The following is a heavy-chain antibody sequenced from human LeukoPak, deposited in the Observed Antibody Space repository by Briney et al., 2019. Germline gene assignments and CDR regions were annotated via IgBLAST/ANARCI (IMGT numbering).Heavy chain of an antibody. J-gene: IGHJ5*02. V-gene: IGHV4-39*01. Sequence: PSETLSLTCTVSGGSISSSDYYWDWTRQPPGKGLEWIGNVYYSGSTSYNPSLKSRVTISVDMSNNQFSLKLTSVTAADTAVYYCARSSWAGYCSSSSCPYNWFDPWGQGILVSVSS. CDR3: ARSSWAGYCSSSSCPYNWFDP. CDR1: GGSISSSDYY. D-gene: IGHD2-2*01. CDR2: VYYSGST.